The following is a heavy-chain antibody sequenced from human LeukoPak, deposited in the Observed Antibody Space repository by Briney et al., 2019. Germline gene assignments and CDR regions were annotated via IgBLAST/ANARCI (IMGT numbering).Heavy chain of an antibody. J-gene: IGHJ6*02. D-gene: IGHD5-18*01. Sequence: ASVKVSCKASGYTFTSYYMHWVRQAPGQGLEWMGIINPSGGSTSYAQKFQGRVTMTRDTSTSTVYMEVSSLRSEDTAVYYCARDYGNGYGDVWGQGTTVTVSS. CDR1: GYTFTSYY. CDR2: INPSGGST. V-gene: IGHV1-46*01. CDR3: ARDYGNGYGDV.